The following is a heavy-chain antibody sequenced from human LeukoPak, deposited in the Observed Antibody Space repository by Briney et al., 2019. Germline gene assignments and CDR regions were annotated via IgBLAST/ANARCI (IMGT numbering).Heavy chain of an antibody. CDR2: ISYDGSNK. J-gene: IGHJ5*02. Sequence: PGGSLRLSCAASGFTFSSYAMHWVRQAPGKGLEWVAVISYDGSNKYYADSVKGRFTISRDNSKNTLYLQMNSLRAEDTAVYYCARDYRGYATTVTTPWFDPWGQGTLVTVSS. V-gene: IGHV3-30-3*01. D-gene: IGHD4-11*01. CDR1: GFTFSSYA. CDR3: ARDYRGYATTVTTPWFDP.